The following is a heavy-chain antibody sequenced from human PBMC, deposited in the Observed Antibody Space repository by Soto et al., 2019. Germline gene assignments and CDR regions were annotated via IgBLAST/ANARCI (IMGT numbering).Heavy chain of an antibody. CDR2: ISAYNGNT. CDR1: GYTFTSYG. J-gene: IGHJ4*02. V-gene: IGHV1-18*01. D-gene: IGHD2-15*01. CDR3: ARELGYCSNGSCYGTEGFDY. Sequence: QVQLVQSGAEVKKPGASVKVSCKASGYTFTSYGISWVRQAPGQGLEWMGWISAYNGNTNYAQKLQGRVTMTTDTSTSTAYMELRRLRSDDTTVYYCARELGYCSNGSCYGTEGFDYWGQGTLVTVSP.